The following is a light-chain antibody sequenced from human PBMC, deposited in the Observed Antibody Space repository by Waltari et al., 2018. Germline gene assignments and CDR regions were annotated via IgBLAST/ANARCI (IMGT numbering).Light chain of an antibody. J-gene: IGKJ3*01. V-gene: IGKV1-5*03. CDR1: QSVSSF. Sequence: DIQMTQSPSTLSASVGDIVTITCRASQSVSSFLAWYRQKPGRAPNLLIYKTSTLESGVSSRFSGSGSETEFTLTISSLQPDDFANYYCHQYYSLPFTFGPGTKVDV. CDR2: KTS. CDR3: HQYYSLPFT.